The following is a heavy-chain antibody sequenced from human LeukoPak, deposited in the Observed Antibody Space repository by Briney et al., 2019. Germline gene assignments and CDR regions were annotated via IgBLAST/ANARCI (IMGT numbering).Heavy chain of an antibody. Sequence: GGSLRLSCAASGFTFSTYAMTWVRQAPGRGLEWVSAITASGHSTYYADSVKGRFTISRDNSKNTLFLQKNSLRADDTAIYYCAKFRVGYNYGIHFDYWGQGTLVTISS. CDR3: AKFRVGYNYGIHFDY. CDR1: GFTFSTYA. V-gene: IGHV3-23*01. J-gene: IGHJ4*02. D-gene: IGHD5-18*01. CDR2: ITASGHST.